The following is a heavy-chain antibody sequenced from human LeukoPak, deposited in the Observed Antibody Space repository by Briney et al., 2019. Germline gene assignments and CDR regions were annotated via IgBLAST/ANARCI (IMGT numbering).Heavy chain of an antibody. Sequence: GGSLRLSCAASGFTFSSYAMHWVRQAPGKGLEWVAVISYDGSNKYYADSVKGRFTISRDNSKNTLYLQMNSLRAEDTAVYYCASRSSTVAKFPFHYWGQGTLVTVSS. CDR2: ISYDGSNK. CDR3: ASRSSTVAKFPFHY. J-gene: IGHJ4*02. D-gene: IGHD4-17*01. V-gene: IGHV3-30*04. CDR1: GFTFSSYA.